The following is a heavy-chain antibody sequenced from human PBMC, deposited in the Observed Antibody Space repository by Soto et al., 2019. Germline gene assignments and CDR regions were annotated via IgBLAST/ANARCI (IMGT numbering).Heavy chain of an antibody. J-gene: IGHJ4*02. D-gene: IGHD3-22*01. CDR3: ARVADYSDSSGYYPVDY. V-gene: IGHV1-18*01. Sequence: QVQLVQSGAEGKKPGASGKVYCKASGYTFASVGINWVRQAPGQELEWLGWLSAYNGNTNYAQKLQGRLTMTTDTSTSIVYMELRSVRSDVTAVYYCARVADYSDSSGYYPVDYWGQGTLVTVSS. CDR1: GYTFASVG. CDR2: LSAYNGNT.